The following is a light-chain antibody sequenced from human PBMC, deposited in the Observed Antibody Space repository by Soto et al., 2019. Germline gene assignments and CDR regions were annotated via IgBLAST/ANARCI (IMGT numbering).Light chain of an antibody. CDR2: EVS. Sequence: QSALTQPASVSGSPGQSITISCTGTSSDVGGYNYVSWYQQHPGKVPKRMIYEVSNRPSGVSNRFSGSKSGNTASLTISGLQAEDEADYYCSSYTSSTTLVFGTGTKVTVL. J-gene: IGLJ1*01. V-gene: IGLV2-14*01. CDR1: SSDVGGYNY. CDR3: SSYTSSTTLV.